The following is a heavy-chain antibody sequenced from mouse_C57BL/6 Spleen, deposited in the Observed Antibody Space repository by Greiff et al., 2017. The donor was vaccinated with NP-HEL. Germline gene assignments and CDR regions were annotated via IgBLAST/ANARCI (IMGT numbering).Heavy chain of an antibody. CDR2: INPNYGTT. CDR1: GYSFTDYN. V-gene: IGHV1-39*01. Sequence: VQLKESGPELVKPGASVKISCKASGYSFTDYNMNWVKQSNGKSLEWIGVINPNYGTTSYNQKFKGKATLTVDQSSSTAYMQLNSLTSEDSAVYYCARQDSGGYYAMDYWGQGTSVTVSS. CDR3: ARQDSGGYYAMDY. J-gene: IGHJ4*01. D-gene: IGHD3-3*01.